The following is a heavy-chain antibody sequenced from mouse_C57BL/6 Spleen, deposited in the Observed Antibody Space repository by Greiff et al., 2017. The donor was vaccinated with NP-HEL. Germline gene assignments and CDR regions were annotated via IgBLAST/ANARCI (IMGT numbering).Heavy chain of an antibody. V-gene: IGHV1-64*01. CDR1: SSTLPIAL. CDR2: IHPNLFRT. D-gene: IGHD2-10*02. J-gene: IGHJ4*01. Sequence: VQLQQPGAELVKPVASVKLPCKGPSSTLPIALIHFLTPLPLQVLEWIGMIHPNLFRTNYNDGCKSKATLTVDKSSSTAFLQLSSLTSEDSAVYCCARGEYDYYAMDYWGQGTSVTVSS. CDR3: ARGEYDYYAMDY.